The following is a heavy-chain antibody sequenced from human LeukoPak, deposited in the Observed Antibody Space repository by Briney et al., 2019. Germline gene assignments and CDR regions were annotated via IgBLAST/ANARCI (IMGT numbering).Heavy chain of an antibody. CDR2: ISKTNTTR. CDR1: GFTFSDYY. CDR3: ARRVGVDLGYCGSSGCHNYYYYYMDV. Sequence: GSLRLSCAASGFTFSDYYMSFVRQAPGKGLEWVSYISKTNTTRHYADSAKGRFTISRDNAKNSLYLQMNSLRAEDTAVYYCARRVGVDLGYCGSSGCHNYYYYYMDVWGKGTTVTVSS. V-gene: IGHV3-11*01. J-gene: IGHJ6*03. D-gene: IGHD2-2*02.